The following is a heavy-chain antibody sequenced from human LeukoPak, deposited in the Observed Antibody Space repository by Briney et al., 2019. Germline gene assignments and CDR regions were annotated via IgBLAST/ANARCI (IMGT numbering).Heavy chain of an antibody. J-gene: IGHJ1*01. V-gene: IGHV1-69*05. CDR2: IIPIFGTA. CDR3: ARVGEYYYDSSGYLLQH. CDR1: GGTFSSYA. D-gene: IGHD3-22*01. Sequence: ASVKVSCKASGGTFSSYAISWVRQAPGQGLEWMGGIIPIFGTANYAQKFQGRVTITTDESTSTAYMELSSLRSEDTAGYYCARVGEYYYDSSGYLLQHWGQGTLVTVSS.